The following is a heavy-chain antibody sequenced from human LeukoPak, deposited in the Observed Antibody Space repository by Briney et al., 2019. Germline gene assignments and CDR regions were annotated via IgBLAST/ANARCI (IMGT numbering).Heavy chain of an antibody. CDR2: IFYSGST. J-gene: IGHJ4*02. Sequence: PSETLSLTCTVSGGSIISGDHYWGWIRQPPGKGLEWIGYIFYSGSTYYKSSLKSRLTISVDTSKNQFSLKLSSVTAADTAVYYCARGYYDVLTNYPKNFDQWGQGTLVTVSS. CDR3: ARGYYDVLTNYPKNFDQ. CDR1: GGSIISGDHY. D-gene: IGHD3-9*01. V-gene: IGHV4-30-4*01.